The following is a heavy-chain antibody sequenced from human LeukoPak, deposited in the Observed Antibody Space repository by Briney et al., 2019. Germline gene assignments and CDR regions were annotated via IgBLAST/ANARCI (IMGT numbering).Heavy chain of an antibody. D-gene: IGHD3-10*01. J-gene: IGHJ6*03. CDR3: ATAQLQQSYERSYTNYYHYYYMDV. CDR2: IFDSGST. CDR1: GGSISPYS. Sequence: NPSETLSLTCTVSGGSISPYSWNWIRQPPGKGLEWIGYIFDSGSTNYDPSLKSRVTISVDTSKNQFSLRRSSVTAADTAVYYCATAQLQQSYERSYTNYYHYYYMDVWGKGTTVTVSS. V-gene: IGHV4-59*01.